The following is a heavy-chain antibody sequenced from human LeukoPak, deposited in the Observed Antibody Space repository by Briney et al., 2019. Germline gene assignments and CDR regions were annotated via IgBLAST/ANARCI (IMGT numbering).Heavy chain of an antibody. CDR1: GYRFTDYY. J-gene: IGHJ6*02. Sequence: ASVKVSCKTSGYRFTDYYFHWVRQAPGQGLEWMGWISAYNGNTNYAQKLQGRVTMTTDTSTSTAYMELRSLRSDDTAVYYCARAGYSGYDGYYYYGMDVWGQGTTVTVSS. CDR2: ISAYNGNT. CDR3: ARAGYSGYDGYYYYGMDV. V-gene: IGHV1-18*01. D-gene: IGHD5-12*01.